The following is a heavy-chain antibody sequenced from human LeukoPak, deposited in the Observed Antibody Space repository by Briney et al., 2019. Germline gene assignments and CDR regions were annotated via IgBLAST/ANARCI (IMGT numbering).Heavy chain of an antibody. CDR1: GFTFSSYS. Sequence: PGGSLRLSCAASGFTFSSYSMNWVRQAPGKGLEWVSSISSSSSYIYYADSVKGRFTISRDNAKNSLYLQMNSLRAEDTAVYYCARVKRGMTTVTTGDYWGQGTLVTVSS. CDR2: ISSSSSYI. D-gene: IGHD4-17*01. CDR3: ARVKRGMTTVTTGDY. V-gene: IGHV3-21*01. J-gene: IGHJ4*02.